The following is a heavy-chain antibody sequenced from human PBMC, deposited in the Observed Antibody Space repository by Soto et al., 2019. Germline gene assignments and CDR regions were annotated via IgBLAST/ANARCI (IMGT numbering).Heavy chain of an antibody. V-gene: IGHV3-30*18. CDR2: ISHDGSSK. CDR1: GFIFSGYG. Sequence: QVPLVESGGGVVQPGRSLRLACAASGFIFSGYGMHWVRQAPGKGLEWVAVISHDGSSKFYADSVKGRFTISRDNSMNTLYLEMSSLRADDTAVYYFAKERVVRGVTDYWGQGTLVTVSS. J-gene: IGHJ4*02. D-gene: IGHD3-10*01. CDR3: AKERVVRGVTDY.